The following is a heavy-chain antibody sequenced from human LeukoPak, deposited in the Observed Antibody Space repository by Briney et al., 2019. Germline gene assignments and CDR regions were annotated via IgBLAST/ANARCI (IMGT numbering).Heavy chain of an antibody. CDR2: IYYSGST. Sequence: SETLSLTCTVSGGSISSYYWSWIRQPPGKGLEWIGYIYYSGSTNYNPSLKSRVTISVDTSKNQFSLKLSSVTAADTAVYYCARARNYYDSSGYYLDIWGQGTMVTVSS. D-gene: IGHD3-22*01. V-gene: IGHV4-59*01. CDR3: ARARNYYDSSGYYLDI. J-gene: IGHJ3*02. CDR1: GGSISSYY.